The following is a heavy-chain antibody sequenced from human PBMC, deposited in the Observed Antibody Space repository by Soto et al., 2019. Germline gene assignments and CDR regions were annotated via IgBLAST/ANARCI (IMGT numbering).Heavy chain of an antibody. D-gene: IGHD6-6*01. Sequence: EVQLLESGGDVVQPGGSLRLSCAVSGFALSKYAMAWVRQSPEKGLEWVSALSGSGGSTYQADSVKGRFIISRESSKNTVYLQMNSLGADDTGVYFCARAGNTIAARGPFDLWGQGILVSVSS. J-gene: IGHJ4*02. CDR2: LSGSGGST. CDR1: GFALSKYA. CDR3: ARAGNTIAARGPFDL. V-gene: IGHV3-23*01.